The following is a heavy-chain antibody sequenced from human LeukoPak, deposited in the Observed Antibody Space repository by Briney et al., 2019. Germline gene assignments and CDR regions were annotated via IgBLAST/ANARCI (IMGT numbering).Heavy chain of an antibody. CDR1: GYTFTSYA. V-gene: IGHV7-4-1*02. Sequence: GASVKVSCKASGYTFTSYAMNWVRQAPGQGLEWMGWINTNTGNPTYAQGFTGRFVFSLDTSVSTAYLQISSLKAEDTAVYYCARVLERYSYGYSGDFDYWGQGTLATVSS. CDR2: INTNTGNP. D-gene: IGHD5-18*01. CDR3: ARVLERYSYGYSGDFDY. J-gene: IGHJ4*02.